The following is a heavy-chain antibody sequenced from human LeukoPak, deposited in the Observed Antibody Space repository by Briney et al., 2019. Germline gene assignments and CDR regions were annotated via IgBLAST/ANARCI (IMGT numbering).Heavy chain of an antibody. CDR2: INHSGST. J-gene: IGHJ6*02. CDR3: ASLVVGAGMDV. Sequence: PSETLSLTCAVYGGSFSGYYWSWIRQPPGKGLGWIGEINHSGSTNYNPSLKSRVTISVDTSKNQFSLKLSSVTAADTAVYYCASLVVGAGMDVWGQGTTVTVSS. CDR1: GGSFSGYY. D-gene: IGHD2-15*01. V-gene: IGHV4-34*01.